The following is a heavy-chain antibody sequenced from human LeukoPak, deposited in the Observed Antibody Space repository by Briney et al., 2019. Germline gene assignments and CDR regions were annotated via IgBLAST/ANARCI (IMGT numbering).Heavy chain of an antibody. CDR1: GFPFMTYA. Sequence: GGSLRLSCEASGFPFMTYAMNWIRQSPGKGLEWVAFLTRGSSNIQYAESVKGRFTISRDNGKHSLFLQMNSLRAEDTAVYYCARVVPVHEYYNSYMDVWGKGTTVTVSS. J-gene: IGHJ6*03. CDR2: LTRGSSNI. CDR3: ARVVPVHEYYNSYMDV. D-gene: IGHD1-1*01. V-gene: IGHV3-48*01.